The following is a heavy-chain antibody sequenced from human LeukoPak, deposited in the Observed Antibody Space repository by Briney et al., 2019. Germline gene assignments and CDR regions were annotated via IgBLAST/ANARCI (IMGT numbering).Heavy chain of an antibody. CDR2: LYISGST. J-gene: IGHJ6*02. CDR1: GASISSYY. D-gene: IGHD3-22*01. CDR3: ARDRVDSSGYYYYYGIDV. Sequence: SETLSLTCTVSGASISSYYYNWIRQTAGRGLEWIGRLYISGSTDYNPSLKSRLTMSADTSKNQFSLNLRSVTAADTAIYYCARDRVDSSGYYYYYGIDVWGQGTAVTVSS. V-gene: IGHV4-4*07.